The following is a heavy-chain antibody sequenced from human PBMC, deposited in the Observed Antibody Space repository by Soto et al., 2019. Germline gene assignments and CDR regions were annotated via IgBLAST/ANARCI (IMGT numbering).Heavy chain of an antibody. Sequence: PGGSLRLSCAASGFTFSSYGMHWVRQAPGKGLEWVSAIRYGGSKKYYADSVKGRFTISRDNSKNTLYLQIHSLRAEDTAVYYCAKPPGPYNWNYLYYFDYWGQGTLVTVSS. CDR3: AKPPGPYNWNYLYYFDY. J-gene: IGHJ4*02. CDR1: GFTFSSYG. D-gene: IGHD1-7*01. V-gene: IGHV3-30*18. CDR2: IRYGGSKK.